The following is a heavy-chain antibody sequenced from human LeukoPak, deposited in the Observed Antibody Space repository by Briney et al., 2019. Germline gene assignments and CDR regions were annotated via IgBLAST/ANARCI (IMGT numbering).Heavy chain of an antibody. J-gene: IGHJ4*02. CDR3: ARGGIAVAGTGNSFDY. V-gene: IGHV3-11*06. D-gene: IGHD6-19*01. CDR2: ISNSTSYT. Sequence: GGSLRLSCVASGFTFYDYHMSWIRQAPGKGLEWVSYISNSTSYTNYADSVKGRFTISRDNAKNSLYLQMNSLRAEDTAVYYCARGGIAVAGTGNSFDYWGQGTLVTVSS. CDR1: GFTFYDYH.